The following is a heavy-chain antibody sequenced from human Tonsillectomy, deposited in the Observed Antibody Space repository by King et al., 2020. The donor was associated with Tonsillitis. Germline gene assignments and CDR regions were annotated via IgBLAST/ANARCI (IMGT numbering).Heavy chain of an antibody. CDR2: IYPADSDT. D-gene: IGHD2-21*01. V-gene: IGHV5-51*01. CDR3: ARRSRTCSYFDS. J-gene: IGHJ4*02. CDR1: GYSFSNYW. Sequence: QLVQSGAEVKKPGESLKISCEGSGYSFSNYWIGWVRQMPGKGLEWMGTIYPADSDTRYSPSFQGQVTISADKSITTAYLQWSSLKASDTAMYYCARRSRTCSYFDSWGQGTLVTVSS.